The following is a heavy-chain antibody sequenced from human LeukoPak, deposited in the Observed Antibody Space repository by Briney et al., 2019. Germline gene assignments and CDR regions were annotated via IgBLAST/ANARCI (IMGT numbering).Heavy chain of an antibody. J-gene: IGHJ4*02. CDR3: ARDYRGVGSGSPFGFDY. V-gene: IGHV1-2*02. D-gene: IGHD3-10*01. CDR1: GYTFTGHY. CDR2: INPGIGAT. Sequence: ASVKVSCKASGYTFTGHYMHWVRQAPGQGLEWMGWINPGIGATNYAQKFQGRVTITRDTSITTAYMELSRVRSDDTAFYYCARDYRGVGSGSPFGFDYWGQGTLVTVS.